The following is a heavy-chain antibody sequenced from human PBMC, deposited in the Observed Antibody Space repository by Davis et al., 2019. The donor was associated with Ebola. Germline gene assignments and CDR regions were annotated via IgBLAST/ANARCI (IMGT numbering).Heavy chain of an antibody. CDR3: AGHSTSSPDYYYGLDV. CDR2: INPNDGRT. CDR1: GYTFTNYY. J-gene: IGHJ6*04. V-gene: IGHV1-46*01. Sequence: ASVKVSCKASGYTFTNYYMHWVRQAPGQGLEWMGMINPNDGRTIYAQKFQGRVTITADDSTSTAYLELSSLSSEDTAVFYCAGHSTSSPDYYYGLDVWGKGTTVTVSS. D-gene: IGHD6-6*01.